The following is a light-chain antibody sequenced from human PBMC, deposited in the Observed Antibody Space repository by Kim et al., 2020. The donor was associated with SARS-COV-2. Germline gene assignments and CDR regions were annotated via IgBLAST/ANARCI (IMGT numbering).Light chain of an antibody. CDR1: QSISSH. CDR3: QQSYITPFT. CDR2: AAS. J-gene: IGKJ3*01. Sequence: DIQMTQSPSSLSASVGDRVTITCRTSQSISSHLNWYHQKPGRAPKLLIYAASTLQGGVPSRFSGSGSETDFTLTISSLQPEEFGTYFCQQSYITPFTFCPRTKVDIK. V-gene: IGKV1-39*01.